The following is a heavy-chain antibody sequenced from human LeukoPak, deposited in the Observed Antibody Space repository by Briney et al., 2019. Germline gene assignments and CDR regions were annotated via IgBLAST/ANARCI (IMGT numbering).Heavy chain of an antibody. CDR3: ASEGRPYYSTSGSHVYMAYSYIDV. J-gene: IGHJ6*03. V-gene: IGHV1-69*13. CDR1: GGTFNTSP. Sequence: ASVKVSCKASGGTFNTSPPSWLRQAPGQGPEWMGGIIPFFGTANYAQKFQDRVTITADASSSTAYMELSSLRSEDTAVYYCASEGRPYYSTSGSHVYMAYSYIDVWGKGTTVIVSS. CDR2: IIPFFGTA. D-gene: IGHD3-16*01.